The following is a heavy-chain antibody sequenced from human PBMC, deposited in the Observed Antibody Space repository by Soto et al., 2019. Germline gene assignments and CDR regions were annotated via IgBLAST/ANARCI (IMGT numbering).Heavy chain of an antibody. D-gene: IGHD1-26*01. CDR3: ARTPNNGRAGVYGMDV. V-gene: IGHV1-2*04. Sequence: QVQLMQSGAEVKKPGASVKVSCKASGYTFTNYYIHWVRQAPGQGLEWLGWIDGDSGGTSYAQKCQGWVTMTRDRSINTAYMELSRLTSDDTAVYYCARTPNNGRAGVYGMDVWGQGTTVTVSS. CDR2: IDGDSGGT. CDR1: GYTFTNYY. J-gene: IGHJ6*02.